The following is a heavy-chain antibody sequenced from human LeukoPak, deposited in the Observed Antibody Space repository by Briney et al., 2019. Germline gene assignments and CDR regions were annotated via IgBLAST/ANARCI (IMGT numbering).Heavy chain of an antibody. CDR3: AREFGSSWTYYFDY. CDR1: AGSISNYY. V-gene: IGHV4-59*01. CDR2: IYYTGST. J-gene: IGHJ4*02. D-gene: IGHD6-13*01. Sequence: SETLSLTCTVSAGSISNYYWSWIRQPPGKGLEWIGYIYYTGSTNYNPSLKSRVTISVDTSKNRFSLKLSSVTAADTAAYYCAREFGSSWTYYFDYWGQGTLVTVSS.